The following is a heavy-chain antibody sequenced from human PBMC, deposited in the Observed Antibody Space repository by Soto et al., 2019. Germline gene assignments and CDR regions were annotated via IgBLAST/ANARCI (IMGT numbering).Heavy chain of an antibody. CDR3: LISNRSNAQFVY. J-gene: IGHJ4*02. Sequence: GGSLRLSCAASEFTFSTYGMSWVRQAPGKGLEWVSGISASGGSTYYADSVKGRFTISRDNSKSTMYLQMNSLRAEDTALYYFLISNRSNAQFVYWCQGTLVTV. CDR1: EFTFSTYG. D-gene: IGHD3-9*01. V-gene: IGHV3-23*01. CDR2: ISASGGST.